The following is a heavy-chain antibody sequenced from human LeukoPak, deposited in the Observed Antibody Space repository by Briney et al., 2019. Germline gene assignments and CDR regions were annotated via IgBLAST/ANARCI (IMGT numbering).Heavy chain of an antibody. CDR2: ISWNSGSI. D-gene: IGHD3-22*01. CDR1: GFTFDDYA. Sequence: GRSLRLSCAASGFTFDDYAMHWVRQAPGKGLEWVSGISWNSGSIGYADSVKGRFTISRDNAKNSLYLQMNSLRAEDTAVYYCAREVVGQGTHYYYYYYMDVWGKGTTVTISS. V-gene: IGHV3-9*01. CDR3: AREVVGQGTHYYYYYYMDV. J-gene: IGHJ6*03.